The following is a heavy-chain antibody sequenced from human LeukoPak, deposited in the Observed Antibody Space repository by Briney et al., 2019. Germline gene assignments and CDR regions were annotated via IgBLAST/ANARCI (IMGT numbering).Heavy chain of an antibody. J-gene: IGHJ4*02. D-gene: IGHD6-13*01. CDR1: GGTFSSYA. CDR3: ARAIRYSSSWEYFDY. Sequence: GSSVKVSCKTSGGTFSSYAITWVRQAPGQGLEWMGRIIPIFSTANSAQKFQGRVTITTDESTSTAYMELSSLTSEDTAVYYCARAIRYSSSWEYFDYWGQGTLVTVSS. V-gene: IGHV1-69*05. CDR2: IIPIFSTA.